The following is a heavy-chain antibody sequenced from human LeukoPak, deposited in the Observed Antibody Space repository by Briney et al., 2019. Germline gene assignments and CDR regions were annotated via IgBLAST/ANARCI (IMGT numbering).Heavy chain of an antibody. CDR1: GFTFSTYA. CDR3: VKDRKPDSRYNFDY. J-gene: IGHJ4*02. Sequence: GGSLRLSCAASGFTFSTYAMNWVRPAPGKGREWVSVITGNSGLIYYADSVKGRFTISRDNSKNTVYLQMNSLRAEDTATYYCVKDRKPDSRYNFDYWGQGTLVTVSS. V-gene: IGHV3-23*01. D-gene: IGHD5-12*01. CDR2: ITGNSGLI.